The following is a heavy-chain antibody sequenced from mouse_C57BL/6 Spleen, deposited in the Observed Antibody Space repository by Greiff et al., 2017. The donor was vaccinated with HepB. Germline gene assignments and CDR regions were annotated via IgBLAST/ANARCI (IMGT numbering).Heavy chain of an antibody. CDR1: GFTFSDFY. CDR3: ARDAWGDY. J-gene: IGHJ2*01. V-gene: IGHV7-1*01. CDR2: SRNKANDYTT. Sequence: EVNVVDSGGGLVQSGRSLRLSCATSGFTFSDFYMEWVRQAPGKGLEWIAASRNKANDYTTEYSASVKGRFIVSRDTSQSILYLQMNALRAEDTAIYYCARDAWGDYWGQGTTLTVSS.